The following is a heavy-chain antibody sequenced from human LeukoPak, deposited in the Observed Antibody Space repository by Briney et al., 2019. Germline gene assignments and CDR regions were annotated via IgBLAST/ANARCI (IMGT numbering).Heavy chain of an antibody. CDR2: IIPIFGTA. V-gene: IGHV1-69*13. J-gene: IGHJ3*02. Sequence: ASVKVSCKVSGYTLTELSMHWVRQAPGKGLEWMGGIIPIFGTANYAQKFQGRVTITADESTSTAYMELSSLRSEDTAVYYCARAPITMIVVVTIDAFDIWGQGTMVTVSS. CDR1: GYTLTELS. CDR3: ARAPITMIVVVTIDAFDI. D-gene: IGHD3-22*01.